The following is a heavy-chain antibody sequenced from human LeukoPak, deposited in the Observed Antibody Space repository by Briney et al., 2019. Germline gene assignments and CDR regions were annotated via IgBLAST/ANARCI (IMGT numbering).Heavy chain of an antibody. Sequence: SQTLSLTCTVSGASIRSGDYYWSWIRQPPGKGLEWIGYIYDSGSTYYNPSLKSRITISVDTSENRFSLKLSSVSATDTAVYYCARDCSGGSCYGAFDIWGQGTMVTVSS. V-gene: IGHV4-30-4*01. CDR3: ARDCSGGSCYGAFDI. CDR1: GASIRSGDYY. J-gene: IGHJ3*02. D-gene: IGHD2-15*01. CDR2: IYDSGST.